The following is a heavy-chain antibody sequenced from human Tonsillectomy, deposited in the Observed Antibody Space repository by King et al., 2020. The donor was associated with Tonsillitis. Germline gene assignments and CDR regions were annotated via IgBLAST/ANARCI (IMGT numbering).Heavy chain of an antibody. CDR2: IDYSGST. CDR3: ARAVLLKAMGPVPDGFDV. CDR1: GGSISSLY. J-gene: IGHJ3*01. V-gene: IGHV4-59*01. Sequence: QLQESGPGLVRPSETLSLTCAVSGGSISSLYWSWIRQPPGRGLAWVGYIDYSGSTDYNPSLKSRVSISVDTSKNQFSRKLTSVPTTDPAVYYCARAVLLKAMGPVPDGFDVWGQGTLVTVSS. D-gene: IGHD3-16*01.